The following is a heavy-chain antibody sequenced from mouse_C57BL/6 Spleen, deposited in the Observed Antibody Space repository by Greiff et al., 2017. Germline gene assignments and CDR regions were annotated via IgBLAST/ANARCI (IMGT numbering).Heavy chain of an antibody. CDR2: IDPANGNT. J-gene: IGHJ2*01. CDR1: GFNIKNTY. V-gene: IGHV14-3*01. CDR3: AREDYGSSYEDYFDY. Sequence: EMQLQQSVAELVRPGASVKLSCTASGFNIKNTYMHWVKQRPEQGLEWIGRIDPANGNTKYAPKFQGKATITADTSSNTAYLQLSSLTSEDTAIYYCAREDYGSSYEDYFDYWGQGTTLTVSS. D-gene: IGHD1-1*01.